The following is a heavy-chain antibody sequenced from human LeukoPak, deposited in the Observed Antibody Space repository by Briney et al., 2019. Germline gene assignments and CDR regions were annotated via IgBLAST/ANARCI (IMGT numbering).Heavy chain of an antibody. CDR3: ARGYSSGWPHYYYYGMDV. J-gene: IGHJ6*02. V-gene: IGHV3-11*01. D-gene: IGHD6-19*01. CDR1: GFTFSDYY. Sequence: PGGSLRLSCAASGFTFSDYYMSWIRQAPGKGLEWVSYISSSGSTIYYADSVKGRFTISRDNAKNSLYLQMNSLRAEDTAVYYCARGYSSGWPHYYYYGMDVWGQGTTVTVSS. CDR2: ISSSGSTI.